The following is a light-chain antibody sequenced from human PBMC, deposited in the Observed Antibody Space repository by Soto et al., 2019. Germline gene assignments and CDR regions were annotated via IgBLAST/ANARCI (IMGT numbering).Light chain of an antibody. Sequence: EIVLTQSPGTPSFSPGEKNTLSCRARQSVSSSYLAWYQQKSGQAPRLLIYGASSRATGIPDSFSGRGSGTDFTLTISRLEPEDFAVYYCQQYGSSPPTLGGGTKVDIK. CDR1: QSVSSSY. V-gene: IGKV3-20*01. CDR2: GAS. CDR3: QQYGSSPPT. J-gene: IGKJ4*01.